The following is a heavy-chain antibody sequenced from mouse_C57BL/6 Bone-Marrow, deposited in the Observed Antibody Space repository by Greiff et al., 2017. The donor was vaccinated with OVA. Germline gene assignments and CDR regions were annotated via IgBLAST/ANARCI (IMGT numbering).Heavy chain of an antibody. J-gene: IGHJ3*01. CDR1: GYTFTSYW. CDR3: AIQFYYSNYVPFAY. D-gene: IGHD2-5*01. Sequence: VQLQQPGAELVKPGASVKVSCKASGYTFTSYWMHWVKQRPGQGLEWIGRIHPSDSDNNYNQKFKGKATLTVDKSSSTAYMQLSSLTSDDSAVYYCAIQFYYSNYVPFAYWGQGTLVTVSA. CDR2: IHPSDSDN. V-gene: IGHV1-74*01.